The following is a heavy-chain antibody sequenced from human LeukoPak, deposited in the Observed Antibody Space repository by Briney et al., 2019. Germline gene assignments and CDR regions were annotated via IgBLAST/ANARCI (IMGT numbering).Heavy chain of an antibody. J-gene: IGHJ6*02. CDR1: RLIDSSNY. D-gene: IGHD6-19*01. Sequence: GGSLRHSFAATRLIDSSNYMSWVRPAAWRGVAGVSVIYICGSSYYAHTVRGRFTIPSDNSKNTMYLQMNRMRAEGTEVYYWERLPGYRSVSYGMDVWGQGTTVTVSS. CDR3: ERLPGYRSVSYGMDV. CDR2: IYICGSS. V-gene: IGHV3-53*01.